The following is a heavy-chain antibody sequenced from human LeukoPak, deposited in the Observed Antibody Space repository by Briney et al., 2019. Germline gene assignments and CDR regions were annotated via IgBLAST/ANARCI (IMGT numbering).Heavy chain of an antibody. D-gene: IGHD6-13*01. CDR3: AKDDEEQQLSETFFDY. Sequence: GGSLRLSCAASGFTFSSYGMHWVRQAPGKGLEWVAVIWYDGSNKYYADSVKGRFTISRDNSKNTLYLQVNSLRAEDTAVYYCAKDDEEQQLSETFFDYWGQGTLVTVSS. V-gene: IGHV3-30*02. CDR1: GFTFSSYG. J-gene: IGHJ4*02. CDR2: IWYDGSNK.